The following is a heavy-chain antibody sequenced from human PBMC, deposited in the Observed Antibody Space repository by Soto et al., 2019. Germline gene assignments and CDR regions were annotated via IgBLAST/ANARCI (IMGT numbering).Heavy chain of an antibody. D-gene: IGHD3-22*01. CDR3: VRMGFSGDDYHSDYQYRMDV. V-gene: IGHV5-51*01. CDR1: GYSFTSYW. J-gene: IGHJ6*02. CDR2: IYPGDSDT. Sequence: PGESLKISCKGSGYSFTSYWIGWVRQMPGKGLEWMGIIYPGDSDTRYSPSFQGQVTISADKSISTAYLQWSSLKASDTAMYYCVRMGFSGDDYHSDYQYRMDVWGQGTTVPVS.